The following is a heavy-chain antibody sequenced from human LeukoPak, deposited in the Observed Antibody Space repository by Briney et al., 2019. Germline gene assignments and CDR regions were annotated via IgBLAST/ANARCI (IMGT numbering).Heavy chain of an antibody. V-gene: IGHV1-69*05. CDR3: ARDPLPYYDSSGYRSYYYYMDV. CDR2: IIPIFGTA. J-gene: IGHJ6*03. Sequence: SVKVSCKASRGTFSSYAISWVRQAPGQGLEWMGGIIPIFGTANYAQKFQGRVTITTDESTSTAYMELSSLRSEDTAVYYCARDPLPYYDSSGYRSYYYYMDVWGKGTTVTVSS. CDR1: RGTFSSYA. D-gene: IGHD3-22*01.